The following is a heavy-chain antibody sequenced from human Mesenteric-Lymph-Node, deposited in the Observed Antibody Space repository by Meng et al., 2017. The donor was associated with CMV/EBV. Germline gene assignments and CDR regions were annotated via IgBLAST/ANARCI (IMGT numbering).Heavy chain of an antibody. CDR2: ISSGSTYM. D-gene: IGHD3-3*02. J-gene: IGHJ6*02. V-gene: IGHV3-21*01. CDR1: TFTFSAYD. Sequence: GESLKISCAASTFTFSAYDMNWVRQAPGKGLEWVLSISSGSTYMYYADSVKGRFTISRDNAKNSLYMQMNSLRAEDTAVYYCGRFISGLEPEGIFYYYYGMDVWGQGTTVTVSS. CDR3: GRFISGLEPEGIFYYYYGMDV.